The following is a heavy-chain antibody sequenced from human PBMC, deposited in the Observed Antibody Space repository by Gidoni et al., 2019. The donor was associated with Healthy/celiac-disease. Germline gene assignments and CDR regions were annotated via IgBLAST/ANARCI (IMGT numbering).Heavy chain of an antibody. CDR2: IYYSGST. CDR1: GGSISSSSYY. CDR3: ARHEIGDDSSGYITGYFDY. V-gene: IGHV4-39*01. J-gene: IGHJ4*02. Sequence: QLQLQASGPGLVKPSETLSLTCTVSGGSISSSSYYWGWIRQPPGKGLEWIGSIYYSGSTYYNPSLKSRVTISVDTSKNQFSLKLSSVTAADTAVYYCARHEIGDDSSGYITGYFDYWGQGTLVTVSS. D-gene: IGHD3-22*01.